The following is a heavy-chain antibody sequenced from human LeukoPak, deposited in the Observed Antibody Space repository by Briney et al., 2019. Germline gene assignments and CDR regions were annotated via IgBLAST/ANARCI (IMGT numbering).Heavy chain of an antibody. V-gene: IGHV3-74*01. CDR1: GFTFSSEW. Sequence: PGGSLRLSCAASGFTFSSEWMHWVRQPPGKGLVWVSRINSDGSSTTYADSVKGRFTISRDNAKNTLYLQMSSLRAEDTAVYHCAREGAAMDVWGQGTMVTVSS. D-gene: IGHD1-26*01. J-gene: IGHJ6*02. CDR3: AREGAAMDV. CDR2: INSDGSST.